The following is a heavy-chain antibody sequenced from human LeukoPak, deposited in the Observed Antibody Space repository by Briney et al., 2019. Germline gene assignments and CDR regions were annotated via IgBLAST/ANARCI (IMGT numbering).Heavy chain of an antibody. CDR3: AGGARLYCTNGVCPLGY. D-gene: IGHD2-8*01. CDR1: GYTFTSYD. Sequence: ASVKVSCKASGYTFTSYDINWVRQATGQGLEWMGWMNPNSGNTGYAQKFQGRVTMTRNTSISTAYMELSSLRSEDTAVYYCAGGARLYCTNGVCPLGYWGQGTLVTVSS. CDR2: MNPNSGNT. V-gene: IGHV1-8*01. J-gene: IGHJ4*02.